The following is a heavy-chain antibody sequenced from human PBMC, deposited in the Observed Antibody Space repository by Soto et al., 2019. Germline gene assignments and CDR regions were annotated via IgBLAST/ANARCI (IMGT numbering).Heavy chain of an antibody. CDR2: ISSSGSTI. Sequence: GGSLRLSCAASGFTFSSYEMNWVRQAPGKGLEWVSYISSSGSTIYYADSVKGRFTISRDNAKNSLYLQMNSLRAEDTAVYYCARARNWGSSYWYFDLWGRGTLVTVSS. CDR3: ARARNWGSSYWYFDL. CDR1: GFTFSSYE. D-gene: IGHD7-27*01. J-gene: IGHJ2*01. V-gene: IGHV3-48*03.